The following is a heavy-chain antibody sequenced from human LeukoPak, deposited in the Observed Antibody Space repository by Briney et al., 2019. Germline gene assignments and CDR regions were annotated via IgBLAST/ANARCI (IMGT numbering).Heavy chain of an antibody. CDR1: GFTFSNAW. J-gene: IGHJ6*04. V-gene: IGHV3-15*01. Sequence: PGGPLRLSCAASGFTFSNAWMSWVRQAPGKGLEWVGRIKSKTDGGTTDYAAPVKGRFTISRDDSKNTLYLQMNSLKTEDTAVYYCTAQNLYYYYYGMDVWGKGTTVTVSS. CDR2: IKSKTDGGTT. CDR3: TAQNLYYYYYGMDV.